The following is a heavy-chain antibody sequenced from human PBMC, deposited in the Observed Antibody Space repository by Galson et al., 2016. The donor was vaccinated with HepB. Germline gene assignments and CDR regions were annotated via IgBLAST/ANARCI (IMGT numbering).Heavy chain of an antibody. Sequence: SLRLSCAASGFTISTYGMHWVRQAPGKGLKWVAVISYDGSIKHYADSVKDRFTVSSDISKNTLHLQMNSLRPDDTAVYYCVKERTVTTASGYYFAMDVWGQGTTVTVSS. J-gene: IGHJ6*02. CDR2: ISYDGSIK. CDR3: VKERTVTTASGYYFAMDV. CDR1: GFTISTYG. D-gene: IGHD4-17*01. V-gene: IGHV3-30*18.